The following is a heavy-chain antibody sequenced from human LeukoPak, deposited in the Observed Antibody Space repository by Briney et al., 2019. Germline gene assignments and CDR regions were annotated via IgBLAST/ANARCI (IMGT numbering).Heavy chain of an antibody. CDR2: IYTSGST. V-gene: IGHV4-61*02. D-gene: IGHD3-22*01. CDR1: GGSISSGSYY. CDR3: ARSGYYDGADY. J-gene: IGHJ4*02. Sequence: PSQTLSLTCTVSGGSISSGSYYWSWIRQPAGKGLEWIGRIYTSGSTNYNPSLKSRVTISVDTSKNQFSLKLSSVTAADTAVYYCARSGYYDGADYWGQGTPVTVSS.